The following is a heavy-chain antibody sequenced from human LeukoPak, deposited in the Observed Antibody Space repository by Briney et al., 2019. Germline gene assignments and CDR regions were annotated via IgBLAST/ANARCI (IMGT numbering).Heavy chain of an antibody. J-gene: IGHJ6*02. D-gene: IGHD6-13*01. CDR2: ISWNSGSI. CDR3: AKDMAGYSSSYYGMDV. Sequence: GGSLRLSCAASGFTSDDYAMHWVRQAPGKGLEWVSGISWNSGSIGYADSVKGRFTISRDNAKNSLYLQMNSLRAEDTALYYCAKDMAGYSSSYYGMDVWGQGTTVTVSS. CDR1: GFTSDDYA. V-gene: IGHV3-9*02.